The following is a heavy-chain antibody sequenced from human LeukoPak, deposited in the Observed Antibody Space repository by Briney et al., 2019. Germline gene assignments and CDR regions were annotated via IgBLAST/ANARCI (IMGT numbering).Heavy chain of an antibody. J-gene: IGHJ4*02. CDR3: AREKQSGGTPFDY. CDR2: VSYDEKTI. D-gene: IGHD1-26*01. CDR1: GFTFINAW. V-gene: IGHV3-30*03. Sequence: GGSLRLSCAASGFTFINAWMAWVRQAPGKGLEWVAVVSYDEKTIFYTDSLKGRFSVSRDNSKNTVYLQMNSLRDEDTAVYYCAREKQSGGTPFDYWGQGSLVTVSS.